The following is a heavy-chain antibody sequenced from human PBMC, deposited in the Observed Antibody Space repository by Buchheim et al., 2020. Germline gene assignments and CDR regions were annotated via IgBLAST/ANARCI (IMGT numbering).Heavy chain of an antibody. CDR3: ATQRSGFDP. Sequence: QVQLVESGGGVVQPGRSLTLSCATSTFFNNYAMHWVRQAPGKGLEWVAVIWYDGSNKYYADSVKGRFTISRDNSKNTLYLQMNSLRAEDTAVYYCATQRSGFDPWGQGTL. D-gene: IGHD3-3*01. V-gene: IGHV3-33*08. CDR2: IWYDGSNK. CDR1: TFFNNYA. J-gene: IGHJ5*02.